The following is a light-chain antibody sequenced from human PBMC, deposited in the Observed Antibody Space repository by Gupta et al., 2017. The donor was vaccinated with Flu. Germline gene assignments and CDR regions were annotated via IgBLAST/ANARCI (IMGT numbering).Light chain of an antibody. CDR3: QVWHISSDHLRV. V-gene: IGLV3-21*02. CDR1: NIGRKS. CDR2: DDR. J-gene: IGLJ3*02. Sequence: SYVLTQPPSVSVAPGQTAKITRGGDNIGRKSVHWYPQKQGQAPVLIVYDDRDRPSGLPERFSGSNSGNTATLTLSKVEAGDEAEYYGQVWHISSDHLRVFGGGTKLTVL.